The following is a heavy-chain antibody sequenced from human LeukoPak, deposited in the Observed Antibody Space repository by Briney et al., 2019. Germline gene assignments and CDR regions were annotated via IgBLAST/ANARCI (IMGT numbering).Heavy chain of an antibody. Sequence: ASVKVSCKASGYTFTGYYMHWVRQAPGQGLEWMEWINPNSGGTNYAQKFQGRVTMTRDTSISTAYMELSRLRSDDTAVYYCARNGGSYLVDSFADYWGQGTLVTVSS. J-gene: IGHJ4*02. D-gene: IGHD1-26*01. CDR3: ARNGGSYLVDSFADY. CDR1: GYTFTGYY. V-gene: IGHV1-2*02. CDR2: INPNSGGT.